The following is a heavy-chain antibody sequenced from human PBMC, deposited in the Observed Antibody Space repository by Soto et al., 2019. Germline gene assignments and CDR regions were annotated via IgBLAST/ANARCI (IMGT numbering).Heavy chain of an antibody. CDR2: IYYSGST. V-gene: IGHV4-31*03. CDR3: ARAFPDTYYYGSGSYYPSYYFDY. Sequence: SETLSLTCTVSGGSISSGGYYLSWIRQHPGKGLEWIGYIYYSGSTYYNPSLKSRVTISVDTSKNQFSLKLSSVTAADTAVYYCARAFPDTYYYGSGSYYPSYYFDYWGQGTLVTVSS. J-gene: IGHJ4*02. D-gene: IGHD3-10*01. CDR1: GGSISSGGYY.